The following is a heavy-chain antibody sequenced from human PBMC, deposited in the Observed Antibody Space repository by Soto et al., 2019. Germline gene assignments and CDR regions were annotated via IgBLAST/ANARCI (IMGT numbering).Heavy chain of an antibody. Sequence: AALVKVSCKTSGYSFTKYGLHWVRQAPGQRLEWMGWINPGNGDTKYSQKFQGRVTITRDTSATTAYMELSSLRSEDSAVFYCARTDCSSTSCYNYYYYGMDVWGQGTTVTVSS. D-gene: IGHD2-2*01. CDR2: INPGNGDT. V-gene: IGHV1-3*01. CDR3: ARTDCSSTSCYNYYYYGMDV. CDR1: GYSFTKYG. J-gene: IGHJ6*02.